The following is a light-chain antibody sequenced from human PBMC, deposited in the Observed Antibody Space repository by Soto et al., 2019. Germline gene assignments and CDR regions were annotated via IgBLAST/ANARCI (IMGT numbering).Light chain of an antibody. CDR1: QSISNY. CDR2: AAS. Sequence: IQMTQSPSSLSASVGDRVTISCRARQSISNYLNWYQQKPGKAPKVLIYAASSLQRGVPSRFSGSGSGTEFTPTINSLQPDDLATYYCQHDNSYSEAFGQGTKVDIK. CDR3: QHDNSYSEA. J-gene: IGKJ1*01. V-gene: IGKV1-39*01.